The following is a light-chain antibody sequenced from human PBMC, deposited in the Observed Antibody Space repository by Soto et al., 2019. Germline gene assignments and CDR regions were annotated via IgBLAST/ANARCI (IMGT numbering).Light chain of an antibody. CDR3: QQYDSPPRT. V-gene: IGKV4-1*01. CDR2: WAS. J-gene: IGKJ1*01. CDR1: QSVLYSSNNKNY. Sequence: DIVMTQSPDSLAVSLGERATINCKSSQSVLYSSNNKNYLAWYQQKPGQPPKLLIYWASTRESGVSDRFSGSGSGTDFTLTISILQAEDVAVYYCQQYDSPPRTFGQGTKVDIK.